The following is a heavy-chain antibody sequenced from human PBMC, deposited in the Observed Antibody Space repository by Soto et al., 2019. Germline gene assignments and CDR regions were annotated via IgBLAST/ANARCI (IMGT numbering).Heavy chain of an antibody. Sequence: GESPKISCAASGFTFSSYWMSWVRQAPGKGLEWVANIKQDGSEKYYVDSVKGRLTISRDNAKNSLYLQMNSLRAEDTAVYYCARDGAADAFDIWGQGTMVTVSS. D-gene: IGHD6-13*01. CDR3: ARDGAADAFDI. CDR1: GFTFSSYW. CDR2: IKQDGSEK. J-gene: IGHJ3*02. V-gene: IGHV3-7*03.